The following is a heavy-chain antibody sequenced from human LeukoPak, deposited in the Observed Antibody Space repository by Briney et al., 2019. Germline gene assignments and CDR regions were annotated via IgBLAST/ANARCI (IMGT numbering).Heavy chain of an antibody. CDR3: AKAAGPSLPSDC. CDR1: GFSFNSYF. V-gene: IGHV3-23*01. D-gene: IGHD6-19*01. J-gene: IGHJ4*02. CDR2: IIGSGVST. Sequence: PGGSLRLSCAASGFSFNSYFMTWVRQAPGKGLEWVSAIIGSGVSTYYAGSVKGRFTISRDISKDTVYLQMNSLRVDDTAVYYCAKAAGPSLPSDCWGQGTLVTVSS.